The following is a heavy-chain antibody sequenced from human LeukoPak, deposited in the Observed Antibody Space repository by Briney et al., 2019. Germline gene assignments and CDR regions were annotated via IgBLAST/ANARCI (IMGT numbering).Heavy chain of an antibody. V-gene: IGHV3-48*03. CDR1: GFSFSNYE. CDR2: ISSSGTTT. CDR3: ARLPTGGFDY. D-gene: IGHD7-27*01. J-gene: IGHJ4*02. Sequence: PGGSLRLSCAASGFSFSNYEMNWVPQAPGKGLEWVSYISSSGTTTYYVDSVKGRFTISRDNAENSLYLQMNSLRAEDTAVYYCARLPTGGFDYWGQGTLVTVSS.